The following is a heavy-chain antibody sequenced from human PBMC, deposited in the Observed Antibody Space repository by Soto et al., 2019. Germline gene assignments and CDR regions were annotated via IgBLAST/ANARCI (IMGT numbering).Heavy chain of an antibody. J-gene: IGHJ4*02. Sequence: GGSLRLSCAASGFTFSSYWMSWVRQAPGKGLEWVANIKQDGSEKYYVDSVKGRFTISRDNAKNSLYLQMNSLRAEDTAVYYCASRYCSGGSCAPRVGIDYWGQGTLVTVSS. V-gene: IGHV3-7*05. CDR1: GFTFSSYW. D-gene: IGHD2-15*01. CDR2: IKQDGSEK. CDR3: ASRYCSGGSCAPRVGIDY.